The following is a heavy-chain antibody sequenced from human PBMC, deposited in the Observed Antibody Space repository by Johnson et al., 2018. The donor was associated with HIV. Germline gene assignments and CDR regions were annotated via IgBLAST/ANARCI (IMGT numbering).Heavy chain of an antibody. V-gene: IGHV3-30*03. D-gene: IGHD2-15*01. CDR3: ATPQEGYSAVDI. J-gene: IGHJ3*02. Sequence: QVQLVESGGGVVQPGGSLRLSCATSGFTFSSYGMHWVRQAPGKGLEWVAVISYDGSDKYYADSVKGRFTLSRDNAKNSLYLQMNSLRAEDTAVYYCATPQEGYSAVDIWGQGTMVTVSS. CDR1: GFTFSSYG. CDR2: ISYDGSDK.